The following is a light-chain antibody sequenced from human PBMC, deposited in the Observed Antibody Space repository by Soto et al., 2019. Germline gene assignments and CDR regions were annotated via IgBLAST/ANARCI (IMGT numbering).Light chain of an antibody. CDR3: QQYGSSPVT. V-gene: IGKV3-20*01. Sequence: EIVLTQSPGTLSLSPGERATLSCRARQSVSSSYLAWYQQKPGQAPRLLIYGASSRATGIPDRFSGSGSGTDFTLTISRLEPEDFAVYYCQQYGSSPVTFGQGTKLEIK. J-gene: IGKJ2*01. CDR2: GAS. CDR1: QSVSSSY.